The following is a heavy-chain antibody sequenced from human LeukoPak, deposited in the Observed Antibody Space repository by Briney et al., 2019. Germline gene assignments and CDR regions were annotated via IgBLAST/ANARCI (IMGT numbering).Heavy chain of an antibody. D-gene: IGHD2-21*02. CDR2: IRSKTYGGTT. CDR3: TRAYCGGDCYPFPRDAFDI. J-gene: IGHJ3*02. CDR1: GFTSGDYA. V-gene: IGHV3-49*03. Sequence: GGSLRLSCTASGFTSGDYAMNWFRQAPGKGLEWVGFIRSKTYGGTTEYAASVKGRFTISRDDSKSIAYLQMNSLKTEDTAVYYCTRAYCGGDCYPFPRDAFDIWGQGTRVTVSS.